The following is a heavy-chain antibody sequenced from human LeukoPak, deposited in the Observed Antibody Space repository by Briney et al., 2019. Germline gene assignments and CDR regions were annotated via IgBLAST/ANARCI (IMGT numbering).Heavy chain of an antibody. CDR1: EFTFRSNA. D-gene: IGHD6-6*01. V-gene: IGHV3-23*01. Sequence: GGSLRLSCAASEFTFRSNAMSWVRQAPGKGLEWVSTISGSGDSKYYEDSVKGRFTISRDNSKNTLYLQMNSLRAEDTAVYYCAKALSRPQYYYYYGMDVWGQGTTVTVSS. CDR2: ISGSGDSK. CDR3: AKALSRPQYYYYYGMDV. J-gene: IGHJ6*02.